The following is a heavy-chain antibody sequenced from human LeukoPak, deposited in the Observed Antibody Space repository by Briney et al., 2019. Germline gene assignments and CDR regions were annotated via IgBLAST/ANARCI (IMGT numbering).Heavy chain of an antibody. J-gene: IGHJ4*02. CDR3: ARETGDGYNDC. Sequence: GGSLRLSCAASGFTVSSNYMSWVRQAPGKGLEWATVIYSGGSTYYADSVKGRFTISRDNFKNTLYLQMNSLRAEDTAVYYCARETGDGYNDCWGQGTLVTVSS. V-gene: IGHV3-66*01. D-gene: IGHD5-12*01. CDR1: GFTVSSNY. CDR2: IYSGGST.